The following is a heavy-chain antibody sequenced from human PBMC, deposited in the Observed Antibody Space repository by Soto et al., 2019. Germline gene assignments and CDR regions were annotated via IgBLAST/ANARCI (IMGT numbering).Heavy chain of an antibody. D-gene: IGHD6-13*01. V-gene: IGHV3-30-3*01. CDR1: GFTFSSYA. CDR3: ARDTGIIAAAAYFDY. Sequence: PGGSLRLSCAASGFTFSSYAMHWVRQAPGKGLEWVAVKSYDGSNKYYADSVKGRFTISRGNSKNTLYLQMNSLRAEDTAVYYCARDTGIIAAAAYFDYWGQGTLVTVSS. J-gene: IGHJ4*02. CDR2: KSYDGSNK.